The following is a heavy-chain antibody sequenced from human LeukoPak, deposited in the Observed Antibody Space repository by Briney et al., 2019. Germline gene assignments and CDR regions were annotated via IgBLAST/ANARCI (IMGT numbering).Heavy chain of an antibody. CDR2: ISGSSTTI. CDR3: AISIAVAGGAFDI. CDR1: GFTFSSYT. V-gene: IGHV3-48*02. J-gene: IGHJ3*02. D-gene: IGHD6-19*01. Sequence: GGSLRLSCAASGFTFSSYTMTWVRQAPGKGLEWVSYISGSSTTIYYADSVKGRFTISRDNAKNSLYLQMNSLRDEDTAVYYCAISIAVAGGAFDIWGQGTMVTVSS.